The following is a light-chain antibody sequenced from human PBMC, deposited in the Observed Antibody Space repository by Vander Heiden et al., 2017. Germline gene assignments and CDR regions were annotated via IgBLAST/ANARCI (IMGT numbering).Light chain of an antibody. CDR3: QQNRT. CDR2: DAA. CDR1: QSVSSHY. J-gene: IGKJ1*01. V-gene: IGKV3-20*01. Sequence: EIVLTQSPGTLSLSPGERATLSCWVSQSVSSHYLAWYQKKPGQAPRLLMYDAASRATGISDRFSGSGSGTDFTLTITRLEPEDFAVYYCQQNRTFGQGTKVEIK.